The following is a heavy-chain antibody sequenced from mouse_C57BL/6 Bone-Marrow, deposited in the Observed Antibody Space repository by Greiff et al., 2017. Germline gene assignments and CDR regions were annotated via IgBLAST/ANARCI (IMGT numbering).Heavy chain of an antibody. V-gene: IGHV1-85*01. CDR3: ARWHYGSSYWYFDV. D-gene: IGHD1-1*01. J-gene: IGHJ1*03. CDR1: GYTFTSYD. Sequence: QVQLQQSGPELVKPGASVKLSCKASGYTFTSYDINWVKQRPGQGLEWIGWIYPRDGSPKYNEKFKGKATLTVDTSSSTAYMELHSLTSEDSAVYFCARWHYGSSYWYFDVWGTGTTVTVSS. CDR2: IYPRDGSP.